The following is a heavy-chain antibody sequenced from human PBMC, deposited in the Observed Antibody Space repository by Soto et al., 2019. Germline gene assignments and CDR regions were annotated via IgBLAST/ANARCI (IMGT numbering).Heavy chain of an antibody. V-gene: IGHV3-30*18. Sequence: GGSLRLSCAATGFTFSNFAMHWVRQAPGTGLEWVAVISNDGGDKYSADSVKGRFTISRDNSKNTLYLQMNRLRAEDTAVYYCAKDSGRGSADYYFDYWGRGTLVTVSS. D-gene: IGHD3-10*01. CDR1: GFTFSNFA. CDR3: AKDSGRGSADYYFDY. CDR2: ISNDGGDK. J-gene: IGHJ4*02.